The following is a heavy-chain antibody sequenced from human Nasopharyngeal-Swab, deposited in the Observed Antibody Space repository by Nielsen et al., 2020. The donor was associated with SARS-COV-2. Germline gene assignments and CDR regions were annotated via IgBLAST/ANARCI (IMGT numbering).Heavy chain of an antibody. J-gene: IGHJ4*02. D-gene: IGHD6-19*01. CDR2: ISGDGGST. CDR1: GFTFDDYA. V-gene: IGHV3-43*02. Sequence: GESLKISCAASGFTFDDYAMHWVRQAPGKGLEWVSLISGDGGSTYYADSVKGRFTISRDNAKNSLYLQMNSLRAEDTAVYYCARDRGQWLAPYYFDYWGQGTLVTVSS. CDR3: ARDRGQWLAPYYFDY.